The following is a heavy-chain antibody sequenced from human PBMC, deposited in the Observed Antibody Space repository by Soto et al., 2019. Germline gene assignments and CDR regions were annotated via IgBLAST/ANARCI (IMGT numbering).Heavy chain of an antibody. Sequence: EVQLLESGGGLVQPGGSLTLSCAASGFTFSDYTMSWVRQAPGKVLECVSVILSDHNTYYADSVRGRFTISRDNSTNTPYLEMISLMAEDTAVYYCARRTSGYFGYWGQGTLVTVSS. CDR2: ILSDHNT. V-gene: IGHV3-23*03. CDR1: GFTFSDYT. D-gene: IGHD6-19*01. J-gene: IGHJ4*02. CDR3: ARRTSGYFGY.